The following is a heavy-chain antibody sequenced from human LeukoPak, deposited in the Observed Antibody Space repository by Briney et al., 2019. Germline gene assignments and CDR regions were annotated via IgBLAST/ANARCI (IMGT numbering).Heavy chain of an antibody. CDR2: IGHTSGA. CDR1: GFTFSSYA. CDR3: ADFGSGSYIFNY. J-gene: IGHJ4*02. D-gene: IGHD3-10*01. V-gene: IGHV3-23*01. Sequence: GGSLRLSCAASGFTFSSYAMCWVRQAPGKGPEWVATIGHTSGAWYADSVMGRFTISRDNSKSMLYLHMNSLSGEDTALYYCADFGSGSYIFNYRGQGSLVTVSS.